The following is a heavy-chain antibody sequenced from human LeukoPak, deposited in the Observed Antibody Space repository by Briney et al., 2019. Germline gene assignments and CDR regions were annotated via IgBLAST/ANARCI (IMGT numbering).Heavy chain of an antibody. V-gene: IGHV1-24*01. CDR3: ARDDNAGSDY. D-gene: IGHD1-1*01. Sequence: ASVKVSCKVSGYTLTELSMHWVRQAPGKGLEWMGGFDPEDGETIYAQKFQGRVTMTTDTSTSTAYMELRSLRSDDTAVYYCARDDNAGSDYWGQGTLVTVSS. CDR1: GYTLTELS. CDR2: FDPEDGET. J-gene: IGHJ4*02.